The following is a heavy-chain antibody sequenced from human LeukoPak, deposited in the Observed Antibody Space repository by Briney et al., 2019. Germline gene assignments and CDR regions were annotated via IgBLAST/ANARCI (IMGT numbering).Heavy chain of an antibody. D-gene: IGHD1-26*01. V-gene: IGHV4-39*01. CDR3: ARRIVGVIDAFDY. CDR1: GGSISNRISY. J-gene: IGHJ4*02. Sequence: SETLSLTCTVSGGSISNRISYWSWIRQPPGKGLEWIATIYYGGSIYSPSLKSRLTISVDTSKNQFSLKATSMTAADTAVYYCARRIVGVIDAFDYWGQGALVTVSS. CDR2: IYYGGS.